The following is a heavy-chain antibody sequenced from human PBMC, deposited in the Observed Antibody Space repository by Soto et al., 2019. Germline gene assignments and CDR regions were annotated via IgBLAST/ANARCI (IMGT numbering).Heavy chain of an antibody. CDR1: GGSISSYY. CDR2: IYYSGST. Sequence: SETLSLTCTVSGGSISSYYWSWIRQPPGKGLEWIGYIYYSGSTNFNPSLKSRVTISVDTSKNQFSLKLSSVTAADTAVYYCARGRHSGYDYDLDYFDYWGQGTLVTVS. J-gene: IGHJ4*02. V-gene: IGHV4-59*08. D-gene: IGHD5-12*01. CDR3: ARGRHSGYDYDLDYFDY.